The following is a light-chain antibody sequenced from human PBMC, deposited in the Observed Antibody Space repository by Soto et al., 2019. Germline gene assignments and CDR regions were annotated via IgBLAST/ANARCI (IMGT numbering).Light chain of an antibody. V-gene: IGLV2-14*01. CDR1: SSDVGNYKY. CDR2: EVS. CDR3: FSYTSSGTYV. Sequence: QSALTQPASVSGSPGQSITISCTGTSSDVGNYKYVSWYQQHPGKAPKLTIYEVSNRPSGVSNRFSGSKSGNTASLTISGPQAEDETDYYCFSYTSSGTYVFGTGTKVTVL. J-gene: IGLJ1*01.